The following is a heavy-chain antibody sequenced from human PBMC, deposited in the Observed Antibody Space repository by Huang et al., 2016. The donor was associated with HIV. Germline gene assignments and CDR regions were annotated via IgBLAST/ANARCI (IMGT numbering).Heavy chain of an antibody. D-gene: IGHD5-12*01. J-gene: IGHJ5*02. CDR1: GYNFTSRG. CDR3: ASGQRMRESDIVATIPVS. V-gene: IGHV1-3*01. Sequence: QVHLVQSGPEVKKPGASVKASCKASGYNFTSRGLHWVRQAPGQRLEWMGYINPGKGNTKYSPKFQDRVTLTRDISANTAYMQLSRLTSEDTAVYYCASGQRMRESDIVATIPVSWGQGALVTVSS. CDR2: INPGKGNT.